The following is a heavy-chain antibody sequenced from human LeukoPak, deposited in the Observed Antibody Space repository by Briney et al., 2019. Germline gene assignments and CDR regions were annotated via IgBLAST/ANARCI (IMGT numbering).Heavy chain of an antibody. CDR1: GGSISSYY. V-gene: IGHV4-59*08. CDR3: ARHAPNWGYYYGMDV. J-gene: IGHJ6*02. CDR2: IYYSGST. Sequence: SETLSLTCTVSGGSISSYYWSWIRQPPGKGLEWIGYIYYSGSTNYNPSLKSRITISVDTSKNQFSLKLSSVTAADTAVYYCARHAPNWGYYYGMDVWGQGTTVTVSS. D-gene: IGHD7-27*01.